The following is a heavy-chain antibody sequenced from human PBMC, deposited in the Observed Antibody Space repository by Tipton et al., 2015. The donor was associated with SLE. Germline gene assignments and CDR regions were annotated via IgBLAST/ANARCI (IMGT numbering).Heavy chain of an antibody. J-gene: IGHJ4*02. V-gene: IGHV3-30*02. D-gene: IGHD1-26*01. CDR2: IRFDGNVK. CDR1: GFTFSSYW. Sequence: SLRLSCAASGFTFSSYWMHWVRQAPGKSLEWVAFIRFDGNVKQYADSVKGRFTISRDNSKKMLSLQMNSLRADDTSIYCCASIMGSTNPSDFWGQGTLVTVSS. CDR3: ASIMGSTNPSDF.